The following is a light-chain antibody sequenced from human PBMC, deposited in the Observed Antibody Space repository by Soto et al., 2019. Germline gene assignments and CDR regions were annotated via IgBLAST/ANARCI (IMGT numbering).Light chain of an antibody. CDR1: SGYSNYK. CDR3: GADHGSGSHSVYV. CDR2: VGTGGIVG. V-gene: IGLV9-49*01. J-gene: IGLJ1*01. Sequence: QLVLTQPPSASASLGASVTLTCTLSSGYSNYKVDWYQQRPGKGPRFVMRVGTGGIVGSKGDGIPDRFSVLGSGLNRYLTIKNIQEEDESDYHCGADHGSGSHSVYVFGTGTTVTVL.